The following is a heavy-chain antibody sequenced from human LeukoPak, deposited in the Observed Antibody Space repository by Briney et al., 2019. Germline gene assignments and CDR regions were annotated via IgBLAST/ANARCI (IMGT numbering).Heavy chain of an antibody. CDR3: ASMDSSSSWGDY. CDR1: GGTFSSYA. V-gene: IGHV1-69*04. J-gene: IGHJ4*02. D-gene: IGHD6-6*01. Sequence: SVKVSCKASGGTFSSYAISWVRQAPGQGLEWMGRIIPILGIANYAQKFQGRVTITADKSTSTAYMELSSLRSEDTAVYYCASMDSSSSWGDYWGQGTLVTVSS. CDR2: IIPILGIA.